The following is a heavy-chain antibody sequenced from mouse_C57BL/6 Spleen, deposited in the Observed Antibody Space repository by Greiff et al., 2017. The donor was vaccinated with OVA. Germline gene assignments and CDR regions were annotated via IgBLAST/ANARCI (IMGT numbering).Heavy chain of an antibody. CDR2: IDPSDSYT. V-gene: IGHV1-59*01. Sequence: QVQLQQSGAELVRPGTSVKLSCKASGYTFTSYWMHWVKQRPGQGLEWIGVIDPSDSYTNYNQKFKGKATLTVDTSSSTAYMQLSSLTSEDSAVYYCARPYYGSSPAWFAYWGQGTLVTVSA. J-gene: IGHJ3*01. D-gene: IGHD1-1*01. CDR1: GYTFTSYW. CDR3: ARPYYGSSPAWFAY.